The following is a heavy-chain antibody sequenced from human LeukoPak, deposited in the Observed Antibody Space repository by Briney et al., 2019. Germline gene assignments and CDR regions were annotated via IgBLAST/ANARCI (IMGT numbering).Heavy chain of an antibody. V-gene: IGHV2-70*04. CDR2: IDWDDDK. CDR3: ARNGPYCSSTSCYVDY. CDR1: GFSLSTSGMR. J-gene: IGHJ4*02. Sequence: SGPALVKPTQTLTLTCTFSGFSLSTSGMRVSWIRQPPGKALEWLALIDWDDDKFYSTSLKTRLTISKDTSKNQVVLTMTNMDPVDTATYYCARNGPYCSSTSCYVDYWGQGTLVTVSS. D-gene: IGHD2-2*01.